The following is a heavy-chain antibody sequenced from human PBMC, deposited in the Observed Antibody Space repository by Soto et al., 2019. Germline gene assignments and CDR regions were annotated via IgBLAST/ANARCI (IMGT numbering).Heavy chain of an antibody. CDR3: ARFLAGAIYAFDI. Sequence: ASVKVSCKASGGTFSSYAISWVRQAPGQGLEWMGGIIPIFGTANYAQKFQGRVTITADESTSTAYMELSSLRSEDTAVYYCARFLAGAIYAFDIWGQGTMVTVSS. CDR1: GGTFSSYA. V-gene: IGHV1-69*13. CDR2: IIPIFGTA. D-gene: IGHD2-21*01. J-gene: IGHJ3*02.